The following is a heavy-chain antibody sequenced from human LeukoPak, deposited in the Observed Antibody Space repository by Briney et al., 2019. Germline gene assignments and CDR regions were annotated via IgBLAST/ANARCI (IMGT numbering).Heavy chain of an antibody. D-gene: IGHD6-13*01. Sequence: SETLSLTCTVSGGAISSSSYYWGWIRQPPGKGLEWIGSIYYSGSTYYNPSLKSRVTISVDTSKNQFSLKLSSVTAADTAVYYCARSQQLIRTFDSWGQGTLVTVSS. J-gene: IGHJ4*02. CDR2: IYYSGST. V-gene: IGHV4-39*07. CDR3: ARSQQLIRTFDS. CDR1: GGAISSSSYY.